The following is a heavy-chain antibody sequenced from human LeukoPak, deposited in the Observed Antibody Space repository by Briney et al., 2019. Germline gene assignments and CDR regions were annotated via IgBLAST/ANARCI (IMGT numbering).Heavy chain of an antibody. CDR2: TIPIFGTA. J-gene: IGHJ3*02. CDR3: ARVYYYDSSGYYDAFDI. D-gene: IGHD3-22*01. V-gene: IGHV1-69*13. Sequence: SVKVSCKASGGTFSSYAISWVRQAPGQGLEWMGGTIPIFGTANYAQKFQGRVTITADESTSTAYMELSSLRSEGTAVYYCARVYYYDSSGYYDAFDIWGQGTMVTVSS. CDR1: GGTFSSYA.